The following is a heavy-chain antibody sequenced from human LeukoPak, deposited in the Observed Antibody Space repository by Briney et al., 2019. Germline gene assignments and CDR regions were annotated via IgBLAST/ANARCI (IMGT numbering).Heavy chain of an antibody. J-gene: IGHJ5*02. CDR3: ARDGGDIVVGRWFDP. CDR1: GFTFSSYS. D-gene: IGHD2-2*01. Sequence: GSLRLSCAASGFTFSSYSMNWVRQAPGKGLEWVSSISSSSSYIYYADSVKGRFTISRDNAKNSLYLQMNSLRAEDTAVYYCARDGGDIVVGRWFDPWGQGTLVTVSS. V-gene: IGHV3-21*01. CDR2: ISSSSSYI.